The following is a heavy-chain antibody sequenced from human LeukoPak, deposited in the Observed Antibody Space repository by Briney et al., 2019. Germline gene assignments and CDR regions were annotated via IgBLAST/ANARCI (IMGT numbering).Heavy chain of an antibody. CDR1: GFTFSSYA. CDR2: IGGRGRST. CDR3: AKDLFCNSASCYAGD. Sequence: GSLRLSCAASGFTFSSYAMTWVRQAPGKGLEWVSGIGGRGRSTYYADSVRGRFTISRDNSKNTLYLQMNSLRAEDTAVYYCAKDLFCNSASCYAGDWGQGTLVTVSS. J-gene: IGHJ4*02. D-gene: IGHD2-2*01. V-gene: IGHV3-23*01.